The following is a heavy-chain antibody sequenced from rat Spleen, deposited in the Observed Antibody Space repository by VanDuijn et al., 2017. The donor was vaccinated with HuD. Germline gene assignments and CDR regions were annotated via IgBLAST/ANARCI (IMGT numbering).Heavy chain of an antibody. CDR1: GFTFSDYN. Sequence: EVQLVESGGGLVQPGRSLKLSCAASGFTFSDYNMAWVRQAPKTGLEWVATISYDGSSTYYRDSVKGRLTISRDNAKSTLYLQMDSLRSEDTATYYCARQDGGHGYFDHWGQGVMVTVSS. CDR3: ARQDGGHGYFDH. D-gene: IGHD1-11*01. CDR2: ISYDGSST. J-gene: IGHJ2*01. V-gene: IGHV5-7*01.